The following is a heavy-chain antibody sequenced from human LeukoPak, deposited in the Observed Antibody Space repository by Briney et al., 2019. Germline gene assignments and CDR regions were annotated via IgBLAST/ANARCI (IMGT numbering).Heavy chain of an antibody. J-gene: IGHJ4*02. V-gene: IGHV4-38-2*02. D-gene: IGHD5-18*01. CDR3: ASRGYSYGRVDY. CDR1: GYSISSGYY. CDR2: IYHSGST. Sequence: SETLSLTCTVSGYSISSGYYWGWIRRPPGKGLEWIGNIYHSGSTYYNPSLKSRVTISVDTSKNQFSLKLSSVTAADTAVYYCASRGYSYGRVDYWGQGTLVTVSS.